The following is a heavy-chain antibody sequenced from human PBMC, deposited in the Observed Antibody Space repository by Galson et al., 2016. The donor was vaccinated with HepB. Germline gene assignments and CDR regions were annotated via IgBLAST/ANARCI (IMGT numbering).Heavy chain of an antibody. CDR1: GFTFSSYS. Sequence: SLRLSCAASGFTFSSYSMNWVRQAPGKGLEWVSSISSSSSYIYYADSVKGRFTISRDNAKNSLYLQMNSLRTEDTAVYYCARRGGNFYDFWGGYYFPLDGMDVWGQGTTVTVSS. CDR3: ARRGGNFYDFWGGYYFPLDGMDV. J-gene: IGHJ6*02. CDR2: ISSSSSYI. D-gene: IGHD3-3*01. V-gene: IGHV3-21*01.